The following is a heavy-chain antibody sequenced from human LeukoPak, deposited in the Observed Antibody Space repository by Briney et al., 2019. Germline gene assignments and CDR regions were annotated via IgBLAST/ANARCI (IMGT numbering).Heavy chain of an antibody. J-gene: IGHJ4*02. V-gene: IGHV3-48*03. CDR1: GFTFSSYE. D-gene: IGHD4/OR15-4a*01. CDR3: AKDLPAGPLTMWGYFDY. CDR2: ISSSGSTI. Sequence: GGSLRLSCAASGFTFSSYEMNWVRQAPGKGLEGVSYISSSGSTIYYADSVKGRFTISRDNSKNTVLLQMNSLRAEDTALYYCAKDLPAGPLTMWGYFDYWGLGTLVTVSS.